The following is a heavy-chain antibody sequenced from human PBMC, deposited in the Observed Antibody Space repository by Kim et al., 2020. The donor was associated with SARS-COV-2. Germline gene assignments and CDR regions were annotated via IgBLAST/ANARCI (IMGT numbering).Heavy chain of an antibody. D-gene: IGHD1-26*01. CDR1: GGSISSSNW. V-gene: IGHV4-4*02. J-gene: IGHJ4*02. Sequence: SETLSLTCAVSGGSISSSNWWSWVRQPPGRGLQWIGEIYHSGSTNYNPSLKSRVTISVDKSKIQFSLRLSSVTAADTAVYYCATGGGTYPFDYWGLGTLVTVSS. CDR2: IYHSGST. CDR3: ATGGGTYPFDY.